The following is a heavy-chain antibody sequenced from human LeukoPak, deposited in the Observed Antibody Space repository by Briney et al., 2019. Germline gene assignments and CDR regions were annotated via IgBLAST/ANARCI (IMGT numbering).Heavy chain of an antibody. CDR2: IYYSGST. V-gene: IGHV4-59*01. J-gene: IGHJ4*02. CDR1: GGSISSYY. CDR3: ARAHPTVTNFDY. Sequence: SETLSLTCTVSGGSISSYYWSWIRQPPGKGLEWTGYIYYSGSTNYNPSLKSRVTIPVDTSKNQFSLKLSSVTAADTAVYYCARAHPTVTNFDYWGQGTLVTVSS. D-gene: IGHD4-17*01.